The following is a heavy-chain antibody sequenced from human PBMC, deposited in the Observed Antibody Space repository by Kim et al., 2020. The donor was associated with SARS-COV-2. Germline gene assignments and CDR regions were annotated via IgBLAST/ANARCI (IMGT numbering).Heavy chain of an antibody. CDR3: ARRVTTTLADY. D-gene: IGHD5-12*01. J-gene: IGHJ4*02. Sequence: SETLSLTCTVSGGSISSSSYYWGWIRQPPGKGLEWIGSIYYSGSTYYNPSLKSRVTISVDTSKNQFSLKLSSVTAADTAVYYCARRVTTTLADYWGQGTLVTVSS. V-gene: IGHV4-39*01. CDR1: GGSISSSSYY. CDR2: IYYSGST.